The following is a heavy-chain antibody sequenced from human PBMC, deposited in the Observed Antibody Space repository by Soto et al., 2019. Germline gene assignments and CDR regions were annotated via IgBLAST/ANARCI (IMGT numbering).Heavy chain of an antibody. V-gene: IGHV3-23*01. CDR1: GFTFSSYA. D-gene: IGHD3-22*01. J-gene: IGHJ4*02. Sequence: PGGSLRLSCAASGFTFSSYAMSWVRQAPGKGLEWVSAISGSGGSTYYADSVKGRFTISRDNSKNTLYLQMNSLRAEHTAVYYCAKPTYYYDSSGLNYFDYWGQGTLVTVS. CDR3: AKPTYYYDSSGLNYFDY. CDR2: ISGSGGST.